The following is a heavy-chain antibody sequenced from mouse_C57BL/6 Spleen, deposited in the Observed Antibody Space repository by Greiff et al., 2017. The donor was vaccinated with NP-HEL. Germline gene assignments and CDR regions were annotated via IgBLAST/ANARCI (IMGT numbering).Heavy chain of an antibody. J-gene: IGHJ3*01. V-gene: IGHV1-72*01. CDR3: ARSRVPVWSAY. CDR1: GYTFTSYW. Sequence: VQLQQSGAELVKPGASVKLSCKASGYTFTSYWMHWVKQRPGRGLEWIGRIDPNSGGTKYNEKFKSKATLTVDIPSSTAYMQLSSLTSEDAAVYYCARSRVPVWSAYWGQGTLVTVSA. CDR2: IDPNSGGT.